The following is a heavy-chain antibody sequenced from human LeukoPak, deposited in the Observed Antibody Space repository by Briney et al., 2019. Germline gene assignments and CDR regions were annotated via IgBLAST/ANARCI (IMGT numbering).Heavy chain of an antibody. CDR2: INTDGSST. Sequence: GGSRRLSCAASGFTFSRYWMHWVRHAPGKGQVWVSRINTDGSSTSYADSVKGRFTISRDNAKNTLYLQMNSLRAEDTAVYYCARAHCSGGSCYSGDLVDYWGQGTLVTVSS. CDR1: GFTFSRYW. D-gene: IGHD2-15*01. J-gene: IGHJ4*02. V-gene: IGHV3-74*01. CDR3: ARAHCSGGSCYSGDLVDY.